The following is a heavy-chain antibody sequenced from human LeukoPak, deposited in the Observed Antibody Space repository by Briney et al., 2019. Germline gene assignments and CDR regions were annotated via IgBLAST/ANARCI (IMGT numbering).Heavy chain of an antibody. D-gene: IGHD1-26*01. CDR2: ISAYNGNT. CDR3: ARDVSFVGGSSIFDY. J-gene: IGHJ4*02. V-gene: IGHV1-18*01. Sequence: ASVKVSCKASGYTFTSYGISWGRQAPGHGLEWMGWISAYNGNTNYAQKLQGRVTITTDTSTSTAYMELRSLRSDDTAVYYCARDVSFVGGSSIFDYWGQGTLVTVSS. CDR1: GYTFTSYG.